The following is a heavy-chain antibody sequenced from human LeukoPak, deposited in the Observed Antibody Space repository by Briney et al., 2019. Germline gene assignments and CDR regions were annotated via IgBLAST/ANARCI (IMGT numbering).Heavy chain of an antibody. Sequence: ASVKVSCKASGYTFTGYYMHWVRQAPGQGLEWMGWINPNSGGTNYAQKFQGRVTMTRDTSISTAYMELSRLRSDDTAVYYCARDWDGDSSPYHYYMDVWGKGTTVTVSS. CDR3: ARDWDGDSSPYHYYMDV. D-gene: IGHD5-18*01. V-gene: IGHV1-2*02. CDR1: GYTFTGYY. CDR2: INPNSGGT. J-gene: IGHJ6*03.